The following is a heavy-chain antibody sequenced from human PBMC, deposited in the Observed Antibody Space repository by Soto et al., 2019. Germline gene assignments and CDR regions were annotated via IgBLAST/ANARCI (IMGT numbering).Heavy chain of an antibody. J-gene: IGHJ4*02. CDR3: ARADTAMVLFDY. Sequence: PSETLSLTCTVSGGSVSSGSYYWSWIRQPPGKGLEWIGYIYYSGSTNYNPSLKSRVTISVDTSKNQFSLKLSSVTAADTAVYYCARADTAMVLFDYWGQGTLVTVSS. D-gene: IGHD5-18*01. CDR1: GGSVSSGSYY. CDR2: IYYSGST. V-gene: IGHV4-61*01.